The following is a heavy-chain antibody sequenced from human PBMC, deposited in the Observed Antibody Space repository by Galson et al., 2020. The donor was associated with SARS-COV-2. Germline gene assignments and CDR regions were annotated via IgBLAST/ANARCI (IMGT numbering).Heavy chain of an antibody. CDR1: GGSFSGYY. J-gene: IGHJ6*02. CDR2: INHSGST. D-gene: IGHD4-17*01. Sequence: SETLSLTCAVYGGSFSGYYWSWIRQPPGKGLEWIGEINHSGSTNYNPSLKSRVTISVDTSKNQFSLKLSSVTAADTAVYYCARGMVTYGGLRIPYYYYGMDVWGQGTTVTVSS. CDR3: ARGMVTYGGLRIPYYYYGMDV. V-gene: IGHV4-34*01.